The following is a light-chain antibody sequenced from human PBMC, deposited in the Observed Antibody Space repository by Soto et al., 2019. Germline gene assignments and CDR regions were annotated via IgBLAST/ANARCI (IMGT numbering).Light chain of an antibody. CDR3: AAWDDNLLGM. CDR2: GSN. V-gene: IGLV1-44*01. CDR1: TSNIGSNS. J-gene: IGLJ3*02. Sequence: QSVLTQPPSASGAHGQRVTISCSGSTSNIGSNSVNWYQQVPGTAPRLLIYGSNQRPSGVPDRFSASKSGTSASLVISGLQSEDEASYYCAAWDDNLLGMFGGGTKLTVL.